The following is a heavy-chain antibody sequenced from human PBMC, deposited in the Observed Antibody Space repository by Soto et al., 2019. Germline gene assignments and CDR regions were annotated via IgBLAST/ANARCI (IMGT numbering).Heavy chain of an antibody. J-gene: IGHJ5*02. CDR1: GVSIATSSYF. Sequence: PSATLSLTCTVSGVSIATSSYFWAWIRRPPGKGVEWIGSIDYRGTIYNNPSLKSRVTISVDTSKNHFSLKLDSVTAADTALYYCSRRAPEGFDPWGQGTLVTVSS. CDR2: IDYRGTI. V-gene: IGHV4-39*02. CDR3: SRRAPEGFDP.